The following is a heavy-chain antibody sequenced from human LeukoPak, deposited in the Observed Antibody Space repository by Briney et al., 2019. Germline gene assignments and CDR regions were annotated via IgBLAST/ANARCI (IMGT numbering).Heavy chain of an antibody. J-gene: IGHJ4*02. CDR3: AKDRSRTVGYPVDS. Sequence: GGSLRLSCAASGFTFSTSAMSWVRQAPGTGLEWVSAISGSGDSTYYADSVKGRFTISRDNSKNTLYVQMNSLRAEDTAVYYCAKDRSRTVGYPVDSWGQGTLVTVSS. V-gene: IGHV3-23*01. CDR2: ISGSGDST. CDR1: GFTFSTSA. D-gene: IGHD1-26*01.